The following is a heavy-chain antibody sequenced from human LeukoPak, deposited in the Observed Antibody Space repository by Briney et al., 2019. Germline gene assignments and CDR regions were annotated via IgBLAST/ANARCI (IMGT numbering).Heavy chain of an antibody. Sequence: GGSLRLSCAASGFTFSSYAMSWVRQAPGKGLEWVSAISGSGGSTYYADSVKGRFTISRDNSKNTLYLQMNSLRAEDTAVYYCAKDSGYCSSTSCYAGDYWGQGTLVTASS. CDR1: GFTFSSYA. CDR2: ISGSGGST. CDR3: AKDSGYCSSTSCYAGDY. D-gene: IGHD2-2*01. V-gene: IGHV3-23*01. J-gene: IGHJ4*02.